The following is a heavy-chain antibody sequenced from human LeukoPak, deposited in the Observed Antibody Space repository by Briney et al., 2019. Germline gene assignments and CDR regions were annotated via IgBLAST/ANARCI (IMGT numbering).Heavy chain of an antibody. CDR2: IIPIFGTA. CDR3: ASIGYSYGARFDY. CDR1: GGTFSSYA. D-gene: IGHD5-18*01. Sequence: SVEVSCKASGGTFSSYAISWVRQAPGQGLEWMGRIIPIFGTANYAQKFQGRVTITTDESTSTAYMELSSLRSEDTAVYYCASIGYSYGARFDYWGQGTLVTVSS. V-gene: IGHV1-69*05. J-gene: IGHJ4*02.